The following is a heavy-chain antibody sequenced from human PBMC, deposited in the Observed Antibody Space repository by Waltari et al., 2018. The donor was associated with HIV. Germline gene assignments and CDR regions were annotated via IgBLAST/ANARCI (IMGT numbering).Heavy chain of an antibody. CDR1: GFTVSSNY. Sequence: EVQLVESGGGLIETGGSLRPSCAASGFTVSSNYMSWVRQAPGKGLEWVSVIYSGGSRYYADAVKGRFTISRDNSKNTVSLHMNSLRAEDTAVYYCARDPRSSGYYGVDVWGQGTAVTVSS. J-gene: IGHJ6*02. D-gene: IGHD1-26*01. V-gene: IGHV3-53*01. CDR3: ARDPRSSGYYGVDV. CDR2: IYSGGSR.